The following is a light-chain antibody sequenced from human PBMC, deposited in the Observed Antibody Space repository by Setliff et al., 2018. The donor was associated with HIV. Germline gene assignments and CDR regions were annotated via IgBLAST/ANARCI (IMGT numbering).Light chain of an antibody. V-gene: IGLV8-61*01. CDR3: VLYLGSGISV. J-gene: IGLJ3*02. CDR1: SGSVSSTYY. CDR2: STN. Sequence: QTVVTQEPSFSVSPGGTVTLTCGLSSGSVSSTYYPSWYQQTPGHTPRTLIYSTNTRSSGVPDRFSGSILGNKAVLTITGAQADDESDYYCVLYLGSGISVLGGGTK.